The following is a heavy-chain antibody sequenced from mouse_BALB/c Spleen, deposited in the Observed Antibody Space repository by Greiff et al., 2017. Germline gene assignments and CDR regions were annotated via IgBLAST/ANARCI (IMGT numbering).Heavy chain of an antibody. V-gene: IGHV1-62-2*01. J-gene: IGHJ4*01. CDR3: ARHDACSYAMDY. Sequence: HVQLQESGAELVKPGASVKMSCKASGYTFTKYNIHWVKQRSGQGLEWIGWFYPGSGSTKYNEKFKGKATLTADKSSSTVYMKLSSLTSEDSAVYCCARHDACSYAMDYWGQGTSVTVSS. CDR1: GYTFTKYN. CDR2: FYPGSGST.